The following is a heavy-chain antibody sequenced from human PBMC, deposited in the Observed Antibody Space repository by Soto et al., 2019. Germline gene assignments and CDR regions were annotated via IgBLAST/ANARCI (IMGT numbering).Heavy chain of an antibody. D-gene: IGHD6-25*01. J-gene: IGHJ6*03. CDR1: GGSISSYY. CDR3: ARGAATSYYYYYYYMDV. CDR2: IYYSGST. Sequence: SETLSLTCTVSGGSISSYYWSWIRQPPGKGLEWIGYIYYSGSTNYNPSLKSRVTISVDTSKNQFSLKLSSVTAADTAVYYCARGAATSYYYYYYYMDVWGKGTTVTVSS. V-gene: IGHV4-59*08.